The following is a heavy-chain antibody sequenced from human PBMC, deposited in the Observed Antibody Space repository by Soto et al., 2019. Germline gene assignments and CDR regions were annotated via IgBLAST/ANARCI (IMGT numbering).Heavy chain of an antibody. V-gene: IGHV3-74*01. Sequence: GGSLRLSCAASGFTFSRYWMHWVRQAPGKGLVWVSRINSYGSSTDYADFVKGRFTISRDNAKNTLYLQMNSLRVEDTAVYYCARGWIGDLNDAFDIWGQGTMVTVSS. CDR1: GFTFSRYW. D-gene: IGHD2-2*03. J-gene: IGHJ3*02. CDR2: INSYGSST. CDR3: ARGWIGDLNDAFDI.